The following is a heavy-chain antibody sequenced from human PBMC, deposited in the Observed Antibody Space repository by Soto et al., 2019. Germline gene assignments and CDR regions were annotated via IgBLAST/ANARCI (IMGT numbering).Heavy chain of an antibody. CDR1: GGSISSGDYY. CDR3: ARGSFMTTVTPFDY. J-gene: IGHJ4*02. CDR2: IYYSGST. Sequence: TLSLTCTVSGGSISSGDYYWSWMRQPPGRGVEWIGYIYYSGSTYYNPSLKSRLTISVDTSKNQFSLRLNSVTAADTAVYYCARGSFMTTVTPFDYWGQGTLVTVSS. V-gene: IGHV4-30-4*01. D-gene: IGHD4-17*01.